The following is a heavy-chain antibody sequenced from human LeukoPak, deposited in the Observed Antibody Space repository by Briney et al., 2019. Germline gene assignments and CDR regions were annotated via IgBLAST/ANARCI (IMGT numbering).Heavy chain of an antibody. Sequence: SETLSLTCAVYGVSFSGYYWSWLRQPPGKGLEWIGEINHSGSTNYNPSLKSRVTISVDTSKNQFSLKLSSVTAADTAVYYCRGSRPYVYYYYYYMDVWGKGTTVTVSS. CDR1: GVSFSGYY. J-gene: IGHJ6*03. CDR2: INHSGST. CDR3: RGSRPYVYYYYYYMDV. D-gene: IGHD3-16*01. V-gene: IGHV4-34*01.